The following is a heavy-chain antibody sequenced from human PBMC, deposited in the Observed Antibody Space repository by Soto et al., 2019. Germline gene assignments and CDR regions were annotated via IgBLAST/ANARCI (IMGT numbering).Heavy chain of an antibody. CDR1: GFTFSTYW. V-gene: IGHV3-74*01. J-gene: IGHJ6*02. CDR2: IKGDGSST. CDR3: ARGIRNYYGVDV. Sequence: EVQLGESGGGLVQPGGSLRLSCAASGFTFSTYWMHWVRQAPGTGLEWVSRIKGDGSSTSYADSVEGRFTISRDNAKNTVYLQMNSLGAEDTAVYWCARGIRNYYGVDVWGQGTTVTVSS.